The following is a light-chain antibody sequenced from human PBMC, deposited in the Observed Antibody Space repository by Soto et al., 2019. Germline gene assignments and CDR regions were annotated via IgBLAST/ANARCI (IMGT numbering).Light chain of an antibody. V-gene: IGKV3-11*01. CDR3: QQYNSYSRST. CDR1: QSVSSY. CDR2: DAS. Sequence: EIVLTQSPSTLSLSPGERATLSCRASQSVSSYLAWFQQKPGQAPRLLIFDASNRPTDIPARFSGSGSGTEFTLTISSLQPDDFATYYCQQYNSYSRSTFGQGTKVDIK. J-gene: IGKJ1*01.